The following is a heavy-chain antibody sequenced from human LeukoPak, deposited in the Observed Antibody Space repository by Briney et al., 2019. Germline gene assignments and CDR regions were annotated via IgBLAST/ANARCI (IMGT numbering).Heavy chain of an antibody. Sequence: PSETLSLTCTVSGGSISSSSYYWGWIRQPPGKGLEWIGSIYYSGNTYYNPSLKSRVTISVDTSKNQFSLKLSSVTAEDTAVYYCARGPSGYHNTGGQGTLVTVSS. D-gene: IGHD5-12*01. J-gene: IGHJ4*02. CDR1: GGSISSSSYY. V-gene: IGHV4-39*07. CDR2: IYYSGNT. CDR3: ARGPSGYHNT.